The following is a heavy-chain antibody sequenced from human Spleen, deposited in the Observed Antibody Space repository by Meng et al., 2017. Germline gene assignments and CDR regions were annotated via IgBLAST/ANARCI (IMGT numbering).Heavy chain of an antibody. J-gene: IGHJ4*02. CDR2: IYYSGST. V-gene: IGHV4-30-4*01. D-gene: IGHD2-2*01. Sequence: VQLQESGPGLVKASQTLSLTCTVSGGSINSGDYYWSWIRQPPGKGLEWIGYIYYSGSTYYNPSLKSRLTISVDTSKNQFSLQLNSVTSEDTAVYYCARDSHCSGSTCANYFDYWGRGILVTVSS. CDR1: GGSINSGDYY. CDR3: ARDSHCSGSTCANYFDY.